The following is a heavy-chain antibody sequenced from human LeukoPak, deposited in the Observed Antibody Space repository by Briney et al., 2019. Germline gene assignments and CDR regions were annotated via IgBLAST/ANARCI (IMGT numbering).Heavy chain of an antibody. Sequence: GGSLRLFCAASGFTFSSYAMSLVRQAPGKGLEWVSAISGSGGSTYYADSVKGRFTISRDNSKTTMYLQMNSLRAEDTAVYYCAKNPVRGEDYYGMDVWGQGTTVTVSS. CDR1: GFTFSSYA. J-gene: IGHJ6*02. CDR3: AKNPVRGEDYYGMDV. D-gene: IGHD3-10*01. V-gene: IGHV3-23*01. CDR2: ISGSGGST.